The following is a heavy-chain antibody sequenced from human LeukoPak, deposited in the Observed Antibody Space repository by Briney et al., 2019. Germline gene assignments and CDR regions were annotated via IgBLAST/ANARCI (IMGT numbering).Heavy chain of an antibody. Sequence: ASVKVSCKASGYTFTGYYMHWVRQAPGQGLEWMGWINPNSGGTNYAQKLQGRVTMTTDTSTSTAYMELRSLRSDDTAVYYCARDRHISGVVVTAIPFYWGQGTLVTVSS. CDR3: ARDRHISGVVVTAIPFY. CDR1: GYTFTGYY. CDR2: INPNSGGT. J-gene: IGHJ4*02. V-gene: IGHV1-2*02. D-gene: IGHD2-21*02.